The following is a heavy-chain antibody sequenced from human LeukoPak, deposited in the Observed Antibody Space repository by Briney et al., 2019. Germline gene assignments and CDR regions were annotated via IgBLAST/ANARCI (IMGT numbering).Heavy chain of an antibody. V-gene: IGHV1-8*01. CDR2: MNPNSGNT. CDR1: GYTFTSYD. CDR3: ATRGEGYYYDSSGYGI. J-gene: IGHJ4*02. D-gene: IGHD3-22*01. Sequence: RASVKVSCKASGYTFTSYDINWVRQATGQGLEWMGWMNPNSGNTGYAQKFQGRVTMTRNTSISTAYMELSSLRSEDTAVYYCATRGEGYYYDSSGYGIWGQGTLVTVSS.